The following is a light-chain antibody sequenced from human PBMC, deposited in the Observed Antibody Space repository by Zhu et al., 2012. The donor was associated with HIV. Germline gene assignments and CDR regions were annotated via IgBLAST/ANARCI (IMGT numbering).Light chain of an antibody. J-gene: IGKJ2*01. CDR1: QAVYSNY. CDR2: GTS. Sequence: VLTQSPGTLSFSPGERATLSCRASQAVYSNYLAWYQQKPGQAPRLLIYGTSARASGIPDRFTGSGSGTDFTLTISRLEPEDFAVYYCQQYGTFPRTFGLGDQGLEI. CDR3: QQYGTFPRT. V-gene: IGKV3-20*01.